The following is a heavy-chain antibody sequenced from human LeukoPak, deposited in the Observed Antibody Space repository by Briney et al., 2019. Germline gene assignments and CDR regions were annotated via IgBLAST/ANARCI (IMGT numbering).Heavy chain of an antibody. V-gene: IGHV3-9*01. CDR2: ISWNSGSI. J-gene: IGHJ4*02. CDR3: AKDHYDSSGYYSLFDY. D-gene: IGHD3-22*01. Sequence: GGSLRLSCAASGFTFDDYAMPWVRQAPGKGLEWVSGISWNSGSIGYADSVKGRFTISRDNAKNSLYLQMNSLRAEDTALYYCAKDHYDSSGYYSLFDYWGQGTLVTVSS. CDR1: GFTFDDYA.